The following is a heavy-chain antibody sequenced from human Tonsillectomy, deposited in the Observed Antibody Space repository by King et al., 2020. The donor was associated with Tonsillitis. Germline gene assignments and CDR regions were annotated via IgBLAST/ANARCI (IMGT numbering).Heavy chain of an antibody. J-gene: IGHJ4*02. D-gene: IGHD6-19*01. Sequence: VQLQESGPGLVKPSETLSLTCTVSGGSINSYFWTWIRQPPGKGLEWIGYIDYSGATKYHTGTTNHNPSLKSRVTISVDTSKNQFSLKLKSVTAADTAVYYCATNSSNRYYFDHWGQGTLVSVSS. V-gene: IGHV4-59*01. CDR2: IDYSGATKYHTGTT. CDR3: ATNSSNRYYFDH. CDR1: GGSINSYF.